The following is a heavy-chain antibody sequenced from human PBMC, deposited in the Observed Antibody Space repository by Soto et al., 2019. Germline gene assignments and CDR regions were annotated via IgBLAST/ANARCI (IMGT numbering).Heavy chain of an antibody. J-gene: IGHJ4*02. CDR1: GGTFTSYS. CDR2: IIPVLGIV. CDR3: ARDGLGTTRRYFDS. V-gene: IGHV1-69*04. D-gene: IGHD1-1*01. Sequence: QVQLVQSGAEVKKPGSSVKVSCKASGGTFTSYSITWMRQAPGQGLEWMGRIIPVLGIVNYAQKFQGRVTITADESTTTAYMELSRLRSEDTAVYYCARDGLGTTRRYFDSWGQGTLVTVSS.